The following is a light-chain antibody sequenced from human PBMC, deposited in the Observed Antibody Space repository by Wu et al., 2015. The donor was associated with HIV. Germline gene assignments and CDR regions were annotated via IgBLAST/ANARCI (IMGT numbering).Light chain of an antibody. V-gene: IGKV3-15*01. CDR3: QQYKNWPPFT. J-gene: IGKJ5*01. CDR2: ESS. CDR1: QTIANN. Sequence: EIVMTRSPATLSVSPGQRVTLSCRASQTIANNLAWYQQRPGQGPRLLIYESSTRATGIPARFSGRGSGTEFTLTISDMQSEDFAVYYCQQYKNWPPFTFGQGTR.